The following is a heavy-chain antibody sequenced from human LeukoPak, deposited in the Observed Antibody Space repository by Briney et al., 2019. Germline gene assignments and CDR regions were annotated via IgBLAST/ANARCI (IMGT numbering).Heavy chain of an antibody. D-gene: IGHD5-24*01. V-gene: IGHV3-48*03. CDR2: ISSSGSTI. CDR1: GFTFSSYE. CDR3: ARDLNGEMATIRDGDY. J-gene: IGHJ4*02. Sequence: PGGSLRLSCAASGFTFSSYEMNWVRQAPGKGLEWVSYISSSGSTIYYADSVKGRFTISRDNAKNSLYLQMNSLRAGDTAVYYCARDLNGEMATIRDGDYWGQGTLVTVSS.